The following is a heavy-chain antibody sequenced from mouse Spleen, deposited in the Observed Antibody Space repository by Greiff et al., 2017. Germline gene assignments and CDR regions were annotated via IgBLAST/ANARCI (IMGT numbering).Heavy chain of an antibody. J-gene: IGHJ3*01. CDR2: ISYDGSN. Sequence: EVQLQESGPGLVKPSQSLSLTYSVTGYSITSGYYWNWIRQFPGNKLEWMGYISYDGSNNYNPSLKNRISITRDTSKNQFFLKLNSVTTEDTATYYCARGDYGSPWFAYWGQGTLVTVSA. CDR3: ARGDYGSPWFAY. CDR1: GYSITSGYY. V-gene: IGHV3-6*01. D-gene: IGHD1-1*01.